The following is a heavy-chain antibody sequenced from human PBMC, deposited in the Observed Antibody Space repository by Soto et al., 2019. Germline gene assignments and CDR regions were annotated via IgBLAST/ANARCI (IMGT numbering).Heavy chain of an antibody. Sequence: QLQLQESGPGLVKPSETLSLTCTVSGGSISSGSYYWGWIRQPPGKGLEWIGSFYYDGSTYYNPSLKSRVTRSVDTSKNQFSLKLTSVTAADTAVYFCARHGRKGGYDWHFIDYWGQGTLVTVSS. J-gene: IGHJ4*02. CDR2: FYYDGST. V-gene: IGHV4-39*01. D-gene: IGHD5-12*01. CDR1: GGSISSGSYY. CDR3: ARHGRKGGYDWHFIDY.